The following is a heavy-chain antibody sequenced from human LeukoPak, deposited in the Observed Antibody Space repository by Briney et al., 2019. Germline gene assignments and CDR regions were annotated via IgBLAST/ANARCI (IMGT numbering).Heavy chain of an antibody. CDR1: GFTFSSYS. CDR2: ISSSSSTI. J-gene: IGHJ4*02. CDR3: ARGCVLRFLECLGY. D-gene: IGHD3-3*01. V-gene: IGHV3-48*01. Sequence: GGSLRLSCAASGFTFSSYSMNWVRQAPGKGLEWVSYISSSSSTIYYADSVKGRFTISRDNAKNSLYLQMNSLRAEDTAVYYCARGCVLRFLECLGYWGQGTLVTVSS.